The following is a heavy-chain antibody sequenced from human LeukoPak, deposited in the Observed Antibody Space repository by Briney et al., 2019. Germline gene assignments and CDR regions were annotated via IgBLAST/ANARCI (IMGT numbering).Heavy chain of an antibody. CDR2: ISSSSSTI. CDR1: GFTFSSYS. J-gene: IGHJ6*03. D-gene: IGHD6-6*01. V-gene: IGHV3-48*04. CDR3: AREGARPGIEYYYYMDV. Sequence: PGGSLRLSCAASGFTFSSYSMNWVRQAPGKGLEWVSYISSSSSTIYYADSVKGRFTISRDNAKNSLYLQMNSPRAEDTAVYYCAREGARPGIEYYYYMDVWGKGTTVTVSS.